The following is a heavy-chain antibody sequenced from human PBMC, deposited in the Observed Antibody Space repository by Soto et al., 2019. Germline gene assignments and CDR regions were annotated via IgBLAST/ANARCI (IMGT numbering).Heavy chain of an antibody. CDR2: TYYRSKWYN. D-gene: IGHD6-13*01. CDR1: GDSVSSNSAA. Sequence: SQTLSLTCAVSGDSVSSNSAAWNWIRQSPSRGLEWLGRTYYRSKWYNDYAVSVRSRITINPDTSKNQFSLQLNSVTPEDTAVYYCARDRGSSWYWGGSNYDAFDIWGQGTMVTVSRGLSEGLLQGFWLHLYQLWYPRVWFDPWGQGTLVTVSS. CDR3: ARDRGSSWYWGGSNYDAFDIWGQGTMVTVSRGLSEGLLQGFWLHLYQLWYPRVWFDP. V-gene: IGHV6-1*01. J-gene: IGHJ5*02.